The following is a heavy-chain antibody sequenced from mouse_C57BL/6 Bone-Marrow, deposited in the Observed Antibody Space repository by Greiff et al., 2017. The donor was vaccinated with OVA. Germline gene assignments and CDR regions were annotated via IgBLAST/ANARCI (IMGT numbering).Heavy chain of an antibody. CDR1: GFTFSDYY. V-gene: IGHV5-16*01. J-gene: IGHJ1*03. CDR3: ARGAIVPSYWYFDV. CDR2: INYDGSST. D-gene: IGHD2-5*01. Sequence: EVNVVESEGGLVQPGSSMKLSCTASGFTFSDYYMAWVRQVPEKGLEWVANINYDGSSTYYLDSLKSRFIISRDNAKNILYLQMSSLKSEDTATYYCARGAIVPSYWYFDVWGTGTTVTVSS.